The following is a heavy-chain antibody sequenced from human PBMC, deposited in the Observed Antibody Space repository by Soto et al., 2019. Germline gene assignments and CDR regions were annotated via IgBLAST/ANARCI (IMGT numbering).Heavy chain of an antibody. CDR1: GFTFTSSA. CDR3: AASSPRYYYDSSAV. CDR2: IVVGSGNT. D-gene: IGHD3-22*01. Sequence: VASVKVSCKASGFTFTSSAVQWVRQARGQRLEWIGWIVVGSGNTNYAQKFQERVTITRDMSTSTAYMELSSLRSEDTAVYYCAASSPRYYYDSSAVWGQGTTVTVSS. J-gene: IGHJ6*02. V-gene: IGHV1-58*01.